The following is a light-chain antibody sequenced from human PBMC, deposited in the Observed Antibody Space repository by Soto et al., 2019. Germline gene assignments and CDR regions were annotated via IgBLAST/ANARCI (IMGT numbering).Light chain of an antibody. CDR3: QQYGSLSWT. CDR2: DAS. V-gene: IGKV3-20*01. CDR1: QSVSSGY. J-gene: IGKJ1*01. Sequence: EIVLTQSPGTLTLSPGERATLSCRASQSVSSGYLAWYQQKPGQAPRLLIHDASNRATGIPARFSGSGSGTDFTLTISRLEPEDFAVYYCQQYGSLSWTFGQGTKVDNK.